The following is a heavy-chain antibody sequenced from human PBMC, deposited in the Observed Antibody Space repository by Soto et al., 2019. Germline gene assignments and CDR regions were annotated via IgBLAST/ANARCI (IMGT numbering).Heavy chain of an antibody. Sequence: ASVKVSCKASGYTFTSYAMHWVRQAPGQRLEWMGWINAGNGNTKYSQKFQGRVTITRDTSASTAYMELSSLRSEDTAVYYCARDDQINQLLWSNYYYYGMDVWGQGTTVTVSS. CDR1: GYTFTSYA. CDR3: ARDDQINQLLWSNYYYYGMDV. V-gene: IGHV1-3*01. CDR2: INAGNGNT. D-gene: IGHD2-2*01. J-gene: IGHJ6*02.